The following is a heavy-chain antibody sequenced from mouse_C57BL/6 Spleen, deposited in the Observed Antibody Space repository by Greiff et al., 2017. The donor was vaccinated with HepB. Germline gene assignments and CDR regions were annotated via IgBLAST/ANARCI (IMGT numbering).Heavy chain of an antibody. CDR1: GFTFSDYY. V-gene: IGHV5-16*01. D-gene: IGHD2-4*01. J-gene: IGHJ2*01. CDR3: AGYDYASFDY. CDR2: INYDGSST. Sequence: EVRLVESEGGLVQPGSSMKLSCTASGFTFSDYYMAWVRQVPEKGLEWVANINYDGSSTYYLDSLKSRFIISRDNAKNILYLQMSGLKSEDTATYYCAGYDYASFDYWGQGTTLTVSS.